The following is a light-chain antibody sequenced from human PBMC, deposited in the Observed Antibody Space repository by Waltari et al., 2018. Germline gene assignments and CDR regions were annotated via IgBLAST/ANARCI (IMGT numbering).Light chain of an antibody. CDR1: QGINTY. CDR3: LQYYSSPYS. J-gene: IGKJ2*03. CDR2: AAA. V-gene: IGKV1-17*01. Sequence: DIQMTQSPSSLSASAGDRVTITCRASQGINTYLNWYQQKPGKTPRRLIYAAASLESGVPSRFSGSGSVTDFTLTIYSLQPEDFATYYCLQYYSSPYSFGQGTKVEIK.